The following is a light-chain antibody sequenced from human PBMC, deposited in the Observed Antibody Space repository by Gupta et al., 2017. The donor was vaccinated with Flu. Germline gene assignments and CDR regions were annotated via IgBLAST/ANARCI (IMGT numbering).Light chain of an antibody. CDR1: SGDVGGYNY. V-gene: IGLV2-14*01. Sequence: MTTSCTGTSGDVGGYNYVFWYQPPPGQAPKLMIYEVSNRHSGVSSRFSASKYDTTASLTIAGLQAEDEADYYCSSETNSSNHWVFGGGTKLTVL. J-gene: IGLJ3*02. CDR2: EVS. CDR3: SSETNSSNHWV.